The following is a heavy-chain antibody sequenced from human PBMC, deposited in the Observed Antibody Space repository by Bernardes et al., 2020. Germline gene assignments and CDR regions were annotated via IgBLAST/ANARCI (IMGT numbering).Heavy chain of an antibody. CDR2: ISYDGSNK. V-gene: IGHV3-30-3*01. J-gene: IGHJ4*02. CDR1: GFTFSSYA. D-gene: IGHD3-22*01. CDR3: ARDPYYDSTFGPDY. Sequence: GGSLRLSCAASGFTFSSYAMHWVRQAPGKGLEWVAVISYDGSNKYYADSVKGRFTISRDNSKNTLYLQMNSLRAEDTAVYYCARDPYYDSTFGPDYWGQGTLVTVS.